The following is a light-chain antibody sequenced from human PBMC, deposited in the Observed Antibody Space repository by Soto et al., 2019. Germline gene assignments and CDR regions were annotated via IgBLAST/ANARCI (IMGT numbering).Light chain of an antibody. Sequence: QSVLTQPRSVSGSPGQSVTISCTGTSIDVGGYNYVSWYQQHPGKAPKLMIYDVSKRPSGVPDRFSGSKSGNTASLTISGLQAEDEADYYCCSYAGSYTYVFGTGTKSPS. V-gene: IGLV2-11*01. J-gene: IGLJ1*01. CDR1: SIDVGGYNY. CDR3: CSYAGSYTYV. CDR2: DVS.